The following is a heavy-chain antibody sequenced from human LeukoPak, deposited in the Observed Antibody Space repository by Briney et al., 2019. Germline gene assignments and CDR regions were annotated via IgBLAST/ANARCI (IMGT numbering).Heavy chain of an antibody. CDR3: ARGGLRSYYFDY. Sequence: GASVKVSCKASGYTFTGYYMHWVRQAPGQGLEWMGWINPNSGGTNYAQKFQVWVTMTRDTSISTACMELSRLRSDDTAVYYCARGGLRSYYFDYWGKGTLVAVSS. V-gene: IGHV1-2*04. J-gene: IGHJ4*02. D-gene: IGHD5-12*01. CDR2: INPNSGGT. CDR1: GYTFTGYY.